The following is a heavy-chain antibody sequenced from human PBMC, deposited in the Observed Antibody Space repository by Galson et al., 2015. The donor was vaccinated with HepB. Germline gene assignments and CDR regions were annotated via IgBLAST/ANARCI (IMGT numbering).Heavy chain of an antibody. D-gene: IGHD2-2*01. Sequence: SETLSLTCTVPGGFISFNSYYWGWIRQPPGKGLEWIASLYYSGSTYYNPSLKSRVTISVDKSKNQFSLKLSSVTAADTAVYFCARRPCIGINCYAGGFEFFHHWGQGTLVTVSS. CDR2: LYYSGST. CDR3: ARRPCIGINCYAGGFEFFHH. V-gene: IGHV4-39*01. J-gene: IGHJ1*01. CDR1: GGFISFNSYY.